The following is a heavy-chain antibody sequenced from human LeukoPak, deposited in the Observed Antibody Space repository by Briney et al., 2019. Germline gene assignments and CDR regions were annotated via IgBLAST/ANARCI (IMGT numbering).Heavy chain of an antibody. CDR3: AGAPTIFGVVIAS. Sequence: NPSETLSLTCTVSGGSIRSYCWSWIRQPAGKGLEWIGRIYSSGSTSYNPSLKSRVTMSVDTSKNQFSLRLSSVTAADTAVYYCAGAPTIFGVVIASWGQGTLVTVSS. J-gene: IGHJ4*02. CDR2: IYSSGST. CDR1: GGSIRSYC. D-gene: IGHD3-3*01. V-gene: IGHV4-4*07.